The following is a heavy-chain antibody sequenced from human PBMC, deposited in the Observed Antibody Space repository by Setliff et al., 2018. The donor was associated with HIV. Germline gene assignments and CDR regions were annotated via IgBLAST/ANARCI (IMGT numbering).Heavy chain of an antibody. V-gene: IGHV1-69*10. J-gene: IGHJ6*03. Sequence: SVKVSCKASGGTFSSYAINWVRQAPGHGLEWMGGIIPILGIAHYAQAFRDRVTLSADKSTNIAYMRLASLRSEDTAVYYCARDKGGLGIGGYYYYYMDVWGKGTTVTVSS. CDR1: GGTFSSYA. CDR2: IIPILGIA. D-gene: IGHD7-27*01. CDR3: ARDKGGLGIGGYYYYYMDV.